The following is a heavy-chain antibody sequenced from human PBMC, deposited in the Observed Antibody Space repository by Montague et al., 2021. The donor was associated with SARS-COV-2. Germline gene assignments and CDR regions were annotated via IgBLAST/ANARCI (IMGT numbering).Heavy chain of an antibody. D-gene: IGHD3-9*01. CDR2: IYNSGST. V-gene: IGHV4-59*13. J-gene: IGHJ3*01. CDR3: ALSLRYFDWADAFDV. Sequence: SETLSLTCTASGGSIANYFWTWIRQTPGKGLEWIGYIYNSGSTNYNPSLKSRVTMSGDTSNNQFSLKLSSVTAADTAMYYCALSLRYFDWADAFDVWGQGTMVIVSS. CDR1: GGSIANYF.